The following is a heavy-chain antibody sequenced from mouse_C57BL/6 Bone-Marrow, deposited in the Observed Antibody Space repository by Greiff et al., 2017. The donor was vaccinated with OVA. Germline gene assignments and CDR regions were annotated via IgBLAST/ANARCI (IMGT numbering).Heavy chain of an antibody. J-gene: IGHJ2*01. CDR2: IYPRDGST. CDR3: ASQGYYGSSYYFDY. D-gene: IGHD1-1*01. Sequence: VQLVESDAELVKPGASVKISCKVSGYTFTDHTIHWMKQRPEQGLEWIGYIYPRDGSTKYNEKFKGKATLTADKSSSTAYMQLNSLTSEDSAVYFCASQGYYGSSYYFDYWGQGTTLTVSS. CDR1: GYTFTDHT. V-gene: IGHV1-78*01.